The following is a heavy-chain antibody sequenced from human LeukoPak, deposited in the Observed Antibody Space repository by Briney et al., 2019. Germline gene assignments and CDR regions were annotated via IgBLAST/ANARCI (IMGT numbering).Heavy chain of an antibody. V-gene: IGHV1-69*05. J-gene: IGHJ3*02. CDR2: IIPIFGTA. CDR3: ARYLVEMATIRADAFDI. CDR1: GGTFSSYA. Sequence: LVKVSCKASGGTFSSYAISWVRQAPGQGLEWMGGIIPIFGTANYAQKFQGRVTITTDESTSTAYMELSSLRSEDTAVYYCARYLVEMATIRADAFDIWGQGTMVTVSS. D-gene: IGHD5-24*01.